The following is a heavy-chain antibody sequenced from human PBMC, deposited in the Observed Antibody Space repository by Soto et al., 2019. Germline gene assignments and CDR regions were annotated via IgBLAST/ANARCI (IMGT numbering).Heavy chain of an antibody. CDR2: ISAYNGNT. V-gene: IGHV1-18*01. Sequence: ASVKVSCKASGYTFTSYGISWVRQAPGQGLEWMGWISAYNGNTNYAQKLQGRVTMTTDTSTSTTYMELRSLRSDDTAVYYCARAIARYLCSGGSCYPQKYYYYMDVWGKGTTVTVSS. D-gene: IGHD2-15*01. CDR1: GYTFTSYG. CDR3: ARAIARYLCSGGSCYPQKYYYYMDV. J-gene: IGHJ6*03.